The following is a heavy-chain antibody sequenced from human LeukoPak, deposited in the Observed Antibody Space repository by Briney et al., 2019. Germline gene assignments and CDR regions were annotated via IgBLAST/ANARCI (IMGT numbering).Heavy chain of an antibody. CDR1: GGSISSSSHY. J-gene: IGHJ4*02. D-gene: IGHD3-16*01. CDR2: INYSGNT. CDR3: GRSAGFVHFDH. V-gene: IGHV4-39*07. Sequence: SETLSLTCAVSGGSISSSSHYWVWIRQPPGKGLEWIGSINYSGNTYYNPSVKSRVTISIDTSKSQFSLKVRSVTAADTAVYYCGRSAGFVHFDHWGQGTLVTVSS.